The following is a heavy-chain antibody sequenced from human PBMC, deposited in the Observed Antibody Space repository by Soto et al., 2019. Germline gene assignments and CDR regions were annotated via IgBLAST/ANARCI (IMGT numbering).Heavy chain of an antibody. CDR3: ASLKAAMSYYYMGV. CDR2: IIPILGIA. J-gene: IGHJ6*03. D-gene: IGHD2-2*01. Sequence: QVQLVQSGAEVKKPGSSVKVSCKASGGTFSSYTISWVRQAPGQGLEWMGRIIPILGIANYAQKFQGRVTITADKSTSTAYMELSSLRSEDTAVYYCASLKAAMSYYYMGVWDKGTTVTVSS. CDR1: GGTFSSYT. V-gene: IGHV1-69*02.